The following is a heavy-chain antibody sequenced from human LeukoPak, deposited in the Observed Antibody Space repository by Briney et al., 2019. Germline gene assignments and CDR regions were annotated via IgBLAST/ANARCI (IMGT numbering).Heavy chain of an antibody. D-gene: IGHD5-18*01. CDR1: GVSISSSNSY. V-gene: IGHV4-39*01. CDR2: FYYSGNT. Sequence: SETLSLTCTVSGVSISSSNSYWGWIRQPPGKGLEWIGSFYYSGNTYYNASLKSQVSISIDTSKNQFSLRLTSVTAADTAVYYCARTEESGYSYRYFGYYYYMDVWGKGTTVTVSS. CDR3: ARTEESGYSYRYFGYYYYMDV. J-gene: IGHJ6*03.